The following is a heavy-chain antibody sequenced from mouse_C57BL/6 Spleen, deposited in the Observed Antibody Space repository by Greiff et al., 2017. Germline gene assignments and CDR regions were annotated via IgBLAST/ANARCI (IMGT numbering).Heavy chain of an antibody. CDR2: IYPSDSET. Sequence: VQLQQPGAELVRPGSSVKLSCKASGYTFTSYWMDWVKQRPGQGLEWIGNIYPSDSETHYNQQFKDKATLTVDKSSSTAYMQLSSLTSEDSAGYYCARAGCSNYEGYVDVWGTGTTVTVSS. CDR1: GYTFTSYW. J-gene: IGHJ1*03. CDR3: ARAGCSNYEGYVDV. V-gene: IGHV1-61*01. D-gene: IGHD2-5*01.